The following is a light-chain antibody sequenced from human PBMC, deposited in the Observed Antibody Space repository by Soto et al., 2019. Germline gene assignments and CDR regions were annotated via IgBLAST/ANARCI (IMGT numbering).Light chain of an antibody. CDR1: SSNIGAGYD. J-gene: IGLJ2*01. V-gene: IGLV1-40*01. Sequence: QSVLTQPPSVSGAPGQRVSLSCTGSSSNIGAGYDVHWYQQLPGTTPILLIYGNTNRPSGVPDRFSGSKSGTSAALAITVLLAEDDADYYCQSYDSSLSGVVFGGGTKVTVL. CDR3: QSYDSSLSGVV. CDR2: GNT.